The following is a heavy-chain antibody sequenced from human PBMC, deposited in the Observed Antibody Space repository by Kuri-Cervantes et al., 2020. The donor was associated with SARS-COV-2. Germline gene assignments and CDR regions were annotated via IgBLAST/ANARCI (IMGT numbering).Heavy chain of an antibody. CDR2: ISGSGSYI. J-gene: IGHJ6*03. Sequence: GESLKISCVATGFTFSGYTMNWVRQAPGKALQWVSSISGSGSYIYYADSVKGRFTISRDNSKNTLYLQMNSLRAEDTAVYYCARDLLWSGYFSGSSNYYMDVWGKGTTVTVSS. CDR1: GFTFSGYT. V-gene: IGHV3-21*01. D-gene: IGHD3-3*01. CDR3: ARDLLWSGYFSGSSNYYMDV.